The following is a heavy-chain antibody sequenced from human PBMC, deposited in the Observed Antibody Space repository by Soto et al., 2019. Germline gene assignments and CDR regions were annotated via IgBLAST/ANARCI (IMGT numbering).Heavy chain of an antibody. V-gene: IGHV4-4*02. Sequence: QVQLQESGPGLVKPSGTLSLTCAVSGGSISSSNWWSWVRQPPGKGLEWIGEIYHSGSTNYNPSHKRRVPIAVDKYRNQFSLRLSSVTAADTAVYYCARGGYDYVWGSYRPYSFDYWGQGTLVTVSS. D-gene: IGHD3-16*02. J-gene: IGHJ4*02. CDR1: GGSISSSNW. CDR3: ARGGYDYVWGSYRPYSFDY. CDR2: IYHSGST.